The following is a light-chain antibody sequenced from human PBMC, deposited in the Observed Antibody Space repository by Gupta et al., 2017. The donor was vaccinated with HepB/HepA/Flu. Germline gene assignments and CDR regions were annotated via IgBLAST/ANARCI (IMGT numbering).Light chain of an antibody. V-gene: IGLV2-8*01. CDR1: SSDVGAYNY. CDR3: CSYAGSKTYV. Sequence: QSALTQPPSASGSPGQSVTISCTGTSSDVGAYNYVSWYQQHPGKAPKLLIYEVTKRPAGVPDRFSGSKSGNTASLTVSGLRAEDEADYYCCSYAGSKTYVFGSGTKVTVL. J-gene: IGLJ1*01. CDR2: EVT.